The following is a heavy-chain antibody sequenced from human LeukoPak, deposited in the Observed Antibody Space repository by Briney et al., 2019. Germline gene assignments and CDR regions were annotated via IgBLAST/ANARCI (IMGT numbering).Heavy chain of an antibody. CDR3: ARGYDGSGYYYRNWYFDL. V-gene: IGHV4-61*02. CDR2: MYTSGST. CDR1: GGSISSGSYY. D-gene: IGHD3-22*01. J-gene: IGHJ2*01. Sequence: SETLSLTSTVSGGSISSGSYYWSWIRQPAGQGLEYIGRMYTSGSTNYNPSLKSRVTISVDTSKNQFSLKLSSVTAADTAVYYCARGYDGSGYYYRNWYFDLWGRGTLVTVSS.